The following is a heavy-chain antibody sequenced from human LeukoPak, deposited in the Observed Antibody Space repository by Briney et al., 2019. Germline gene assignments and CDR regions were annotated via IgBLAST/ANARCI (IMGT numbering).Heavy chain of an antibody. D-gene: IGHD6-19*01. V-gene: IGHV1-24*01. CDR2: FDPEDGET. Sequence: ASVKVSCKVSGYTLIELSMHWVRQAPGKGLEWMGGFDPEDGETIYAQKFQGRVTMTEDTSTDTAYMELSSLRSEDTAVYYCATDRGSSGWYYFDYWGQGTLVTVSS. CDR1: GYTLIELS. CDR3: ATDRGSSGWYYFDY. J-gene: IGHJ4*02.